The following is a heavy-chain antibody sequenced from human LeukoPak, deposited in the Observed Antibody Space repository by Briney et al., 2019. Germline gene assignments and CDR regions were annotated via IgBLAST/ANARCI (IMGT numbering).Heavy chain of an antibody. CDR2: ISSSGSTI. CDR1: GFIFSSYE. CDR3: GSGDILTGTLDY. V-gene: IGHV3-48*03. D-gene: IGHD3-9*01. Sequence: PGGSLRLSCAASGFIFSSYEMNWVRQAPGKGLEWVSYISSSGSTIYYADSVKGRFTISRDNAQNSLYLKMNSLRAEDTAVYYCGSGDILTGTLDYWGQGTLVTASS. J-gene: IGHJ4*02.